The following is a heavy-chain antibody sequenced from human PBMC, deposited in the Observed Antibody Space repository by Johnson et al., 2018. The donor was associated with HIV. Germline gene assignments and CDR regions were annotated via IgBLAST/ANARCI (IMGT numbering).Heavy chain of an antibody. CDR1: GFTFRNYA. V-gene: IGHV3-30*04. Sequence: VQLVESGGGVVQPGRSLRLSCAASGFTFRNYAMHWVRQAPGKGLEWVAVISYDGNNKYYADSVTGRFTISRDNSKNTLYLQMSSLRVEDTAVYYCARESGHFGVSAFDMWGQGTMVTVPS. CDR3: ARESGHFGVSAFDM. D-gene: IGHD3-10*01. J-gene: IGHJ3*02. CDR2: ISYDGNNK.